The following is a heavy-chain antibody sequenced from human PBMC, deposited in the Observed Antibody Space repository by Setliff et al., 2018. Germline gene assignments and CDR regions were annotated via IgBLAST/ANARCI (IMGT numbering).Heavy chain of an antibody. D-gene: IGHD6-13*01. CDR1: GYTFTSYG. CDR2: ISAYNGNT. J-gene: IGHJ5*02. Sequence: ASVKVSCKASGYTFTSYGISWVRQAPGQGLEWMGWISAYNGNTNYAQKLQGRVTMTIDTSTSTAYMELRSLRSDDTAVYYCARGYSSSWQSRMGFDPWGQGTLVTVSS. V-gene: IGHV1-18*01. CDR3: ARGYSSSWQSRMGFDP.